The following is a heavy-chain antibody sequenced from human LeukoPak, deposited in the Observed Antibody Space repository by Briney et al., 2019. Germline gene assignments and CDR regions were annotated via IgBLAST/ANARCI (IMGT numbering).Heavy chain of an antibody. CDR3: ARDKDAFDI. Sequence: SETLSLTCTVSGGSVSSGSYYWNWIRQHPGKGLEWIGYIYYSGSTNYNLSLKSRVTISVDTSKNQFSLKLSSVTAADTAVYYCARDKDAFDIWGQGTMVTVSS. J-gene: IGHJ3*02. CDR2: IYYSGST. CDR1: GGSVSSGSYY. V-gene: IGHV4-61*01.